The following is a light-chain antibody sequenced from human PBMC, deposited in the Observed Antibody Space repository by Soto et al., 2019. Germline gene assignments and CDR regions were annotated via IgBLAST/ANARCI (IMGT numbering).Light chain of an antibody. J-gene: IGKJ1*01. CDR2: DVS. V-gene: IGKV3-11*01. CDR1: QNISNY. Sequence: EILLTQSPTPLSFSAGHRATLPSRASQNISNYLIWYQQKPGKAPKLLIYDVSNLDSGIPARFSGSGSGTDFTLTISSLEPEDFATYYCQQRSNWPRTFGQGTKVDIK. CDR3: QQRSNWPRT.